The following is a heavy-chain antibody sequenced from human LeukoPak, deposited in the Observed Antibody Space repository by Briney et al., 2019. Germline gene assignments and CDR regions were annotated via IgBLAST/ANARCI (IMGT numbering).Heavy chain of an antibody. CDR2: IRSKSYGGTA. V-gene: IGHV3-49*05. CDR1: GFTFGDYA. CDR3: GRAPRPVAWNWFDP. Sequence: KTGGSLRLSCRTSGFTFGDYALSWFRQAPGKGLEWVGFIRSKSYGGTAGYAASVKDRFTISRDDSTRIAYLQMKSLKTEDTGVYYCGRAPRPVAWNWFDPWGQGTLVTVSS. J-gene: IGHJ5*02. D-gene: IGHD2-15*01.